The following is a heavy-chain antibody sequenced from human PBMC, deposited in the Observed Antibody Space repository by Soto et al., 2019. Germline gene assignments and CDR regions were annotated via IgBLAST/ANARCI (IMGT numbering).Heavy chain of an antibody. CDR3: AREADGFSYYYGMDV. V-gene: IGHV3-66*01. J-gene: IGHJ6*02. D-gene: IGHD3-10*01. CDR1: GFTVSSNY. Sequence: GGSLRLSCAASGFTVSSNYMSWVRQAPGKGLGWVSVIYSGGSTYYADSVKGRFTISRDNSKNTLYLQMNSLRAEDTAVYYCAREADGFSYYYGMDVWGQGTTVTVSS. CDR2: IYSGGST.